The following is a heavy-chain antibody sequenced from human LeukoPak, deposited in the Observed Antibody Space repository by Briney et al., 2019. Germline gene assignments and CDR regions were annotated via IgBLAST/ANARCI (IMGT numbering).Heavy chain of an antibody. V-gene: IGHV3-66*01. CDR1: GFTFDDYG. CDR3: ARGMDGYGGYDY. CDR2: IYVGGSS. J-gene: IGHJ4*02. D-gene: IGHD5-24*01. Sequence: PGGSLRLSCAASGFTFDDYGMSWVRQAPGKGLEWVSVIYVGGSSYYADSVKGRFTISRDNSKNTVYLQMNSLRVEDTAVYYCARGMDGYGGYDYWGQGTLVTVSS.